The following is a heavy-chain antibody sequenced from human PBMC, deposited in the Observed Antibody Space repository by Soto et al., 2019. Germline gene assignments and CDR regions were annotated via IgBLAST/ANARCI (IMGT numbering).Heavy chain of an antibody. Sequence: QVQLVESGGGVVQPGRSLRLSCAASGFAFSESGMHWVRQAPGKGLEWVTLLTAIGNNRYYADSVKGRFTVSRDDSINTLYLQMNYLTSEDTAVYYWAARGNFEYWGQGNLVTFSS. J-gene: IGHJ4*02. CDR1: GFAFSESG. CDR3: AARGNFEY. V-gene: IGHV3-30*03. D-gene: IGHD3-16*01. CDR2: LTAIGNNR.